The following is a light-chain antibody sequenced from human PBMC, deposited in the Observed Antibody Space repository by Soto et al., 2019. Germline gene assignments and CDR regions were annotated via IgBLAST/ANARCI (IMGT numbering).Light chain of an antibody. CDR3: QQYNSYSTPQT. Sequence: DIQMTQSPSTLSASVGDRVTITCRASQSISSWLAWYQQKPGKAPKLLIYDASSLESGVPSRFSGSGSGTEFTLTISSLQPDDFATYYCQQYNSYSTPQTFGQGTKVDI. CDR2: DAS. J-gene: IGKJ1*01. V-gene: IGKV1-5*01. CDR1: QSISSW.